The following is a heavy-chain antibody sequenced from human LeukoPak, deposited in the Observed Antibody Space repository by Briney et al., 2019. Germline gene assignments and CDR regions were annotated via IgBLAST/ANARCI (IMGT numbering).Heavy chain of an antibody. CDR1: GGSISSNGYY. Sequence: PSETLSLTCTVSGGSISSNGYYWAWFRQPPGKGLEWIGNIYYSGGTYYTPSLKSRLTISVDTSKNQFSPKLSSVTAADTAVYYCARVQQPGAFDIWGQGTMVTVSS. CDR3: ARVQQPGAFDI. V-gene: IGHV4-39*07. J-gene: IGHJ3*02. CDR2: IYYSGGT. D-gene: IGHD6-13*01.